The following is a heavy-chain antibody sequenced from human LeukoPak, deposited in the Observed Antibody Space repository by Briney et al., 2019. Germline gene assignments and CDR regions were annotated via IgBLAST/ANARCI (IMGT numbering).Heavy chain of an antibody. CDR1: GNSVTEVA. J-gene: IGHJ4*02. Sequence: ASVKVSCKVSGNSVTEVAIHWVRQTPGEGLEWMGGFHPKDADMIYAQKFQGRVTITRNTSISTAYMELSSLRSEDTAVYYCARYRPPNMRDCSGYKDGGFDYWGQGTLVTVFS. V-gene: IGHV1-24*01. D-gene: IGHD3-22*01. CDR3: ARYRPPNMRDCSGYKDGGFDY. CDR2: FHPKDADM.